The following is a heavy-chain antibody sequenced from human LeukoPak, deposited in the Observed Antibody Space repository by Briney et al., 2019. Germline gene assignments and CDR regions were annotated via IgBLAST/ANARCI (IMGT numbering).Heavy chain of an antibody. V-gene: IGHV4-30-2*01. CDR3: ARAGGNSGYWYFDL. CDR2: IYHSGST. CDR1: GGSISSGCYS. D-gene: IGHD4-23*01. J-gene: IGHJ2*01. Sequence: KSSQTLSLTCAVSGGSISSGCYSWSWIRQPPGRGLEWIGYIYHSGSTYYNPSLKSRVTISVDRSKNQFSLKLSSVTAADTAVYYCARAGGNSGYWYFDLWGRGTLVTVSS.